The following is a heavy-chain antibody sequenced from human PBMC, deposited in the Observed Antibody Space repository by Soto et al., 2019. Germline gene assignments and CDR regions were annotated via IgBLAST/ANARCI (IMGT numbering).Heavy chain of an antibody. D-gene: IGHD2-2*01. CDR1: GGSFSGYY. CDR2: INHSGST. V-gene: IGHV4-34*01. J-gene: IGHJ4*02. Sequence: ETLSLTCAVYGGSFSGYYWSWIRQPPGKGLEWIGEINHSGSTNYNPSLKSRVTISVDTSKNQFSLKLSSVTAADTAVYYCARVAVPAAPSNYFDYWGQGTLVTVSS. CDR3: ARVAVPAAPSNYFDY.